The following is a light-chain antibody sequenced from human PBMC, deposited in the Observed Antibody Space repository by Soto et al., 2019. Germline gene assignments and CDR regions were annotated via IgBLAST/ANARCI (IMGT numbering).Light chain of an antibody. CDR1: QSISTY. CDR3: QHSYNTPRT. J-gene: IGKJ1*01. CDR2: GAS. V-gene: IGKV1-39*01. Sequence: DIQMTQSPSSLSASVGDRVTITCRASQSISTYLNWYQQKPGKAPKLLIYGASSLQSGVPSRFSGSGSGTDFTLAISSQQPEDFTTYYCQHSYNTPRTFGQGTKVEIK.